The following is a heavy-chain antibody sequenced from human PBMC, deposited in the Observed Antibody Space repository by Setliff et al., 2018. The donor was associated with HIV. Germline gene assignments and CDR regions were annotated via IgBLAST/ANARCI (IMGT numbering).Heavy chain of an antibody. Sequence: SETLSLTCAVYGGSFSGDYWSWIRQPPGKGLEWIGEINHSGSTNYNPSLKSRVTISVDTSKNQFSLKLTSVTVADTAVYYCARGRGGSGWYIPSTGHAFDIWGRGTMVTVTS. CDR2: INHSGST. D-gene: IGHD6-19*01. CDR1: GGSFSGDY. CDR3: ARGRGGSGWYIPSTGHAFDI. J-gene: IGHJ3*02. V-gene: IGHV4-34*01.